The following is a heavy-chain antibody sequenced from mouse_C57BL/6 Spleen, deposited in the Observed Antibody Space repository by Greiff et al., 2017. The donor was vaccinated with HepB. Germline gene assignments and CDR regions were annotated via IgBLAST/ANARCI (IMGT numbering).Heavy chain of an antibody. CDR2: IRNKANNHAT. V-gene: IGHV6-6*01. CDR1: GFTFSDAW. J-gene: IGHJ3*01. Sequence: EVQGVESGGGLVQPGGSMKLSCAASGFTFSDAWMDWVRQSPEKGLEWVAEIRNKANNHATYYAESVKGRFTISRDDSKSSVYLQMNSLRAEDTGIYYCTRGYYGYDDGAWFAYWGQGTLVTVSA. D-gene: IGHD2-2*01. CDR3: TRGYYGYDDGAWFAY.